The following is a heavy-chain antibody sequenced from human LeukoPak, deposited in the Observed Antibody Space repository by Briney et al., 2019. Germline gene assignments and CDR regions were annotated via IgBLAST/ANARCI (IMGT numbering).Heavy chain of an antibody. V-gene: IGHV1-8*01. D-gene: IGHD6-19*01. CDR3: ARGRGSGHKENGFDP. CDR2: MNPNSGNT. Sequence: WASVKVSCKASGYTFTTYDINWVRQATGQGLEWMGWMNPNSGNTGSAQKFQGRVTMTRNTSITTAYMELSSLRSDDTAVYYCARGRGSGHKENGFDPWGQGTLVTVSS. J-gene: IGHJ5*02. CDR1: GYTFTTYD.